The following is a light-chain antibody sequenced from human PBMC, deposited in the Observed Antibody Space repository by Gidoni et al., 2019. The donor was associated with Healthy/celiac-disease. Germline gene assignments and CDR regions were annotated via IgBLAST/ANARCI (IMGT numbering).Light chain of an antibody. CDR3: QQYGSSPT. Sequence: EIVLTQSPGTLSLSPGERATLSCRASQRVSNSYLAWYQQKPGQAPRLLIYGASSRATGIPDRFSGSGSGTDFTLTISRLESEDFAVYYCQQYGSSPTFGPGTKVDIK. CDR2: GAS. CDR1: QRVSNSY. J-gene: IGKJ3*01. V-gene: IGKV3-20*01.